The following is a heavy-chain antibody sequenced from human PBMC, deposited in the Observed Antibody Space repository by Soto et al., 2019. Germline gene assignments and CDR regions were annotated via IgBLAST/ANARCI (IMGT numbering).Heavy chain of an antibody. V-gene: IGHV4-30-2*01. CDR1: GGSISSGGYS. J-gene: IGHJ5*02. D-gene: IGHD1-26*01. CDR2: ISHSGST. Sequence: TLSLTCAVSGGSISSGGYSWSWIRQPPGKGLEWIGYISHSGSTYYNPSLKSRVTISVDRSKNQFSLKLSSVTAADTAVYYCGRWFDLWGQGTLVTVSS. CDR3: GRWFDL.